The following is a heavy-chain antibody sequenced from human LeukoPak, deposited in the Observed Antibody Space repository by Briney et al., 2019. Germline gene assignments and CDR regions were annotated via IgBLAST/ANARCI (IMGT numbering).Heavy chain of an antibody. Sequence: GGSLRLSCGASEVTVSNNYMSWVRQAPGKGLQWVSVIYPGGNIYYADSVKGRFTISRDSSKNTLYLQMNSLRAEDTAVYYCARSFRGPTVRGVIPDAFDIWGQGTMVTVSS. V-gene: IGHV3-53*05. J-gene: IGHJ3*02. CDR1: EVTVSNNY. CDR2: IYPGGNI. CDR3: ARSFRGPTVRGVIPDAFDI. D-gene: IGHD3-10*01.